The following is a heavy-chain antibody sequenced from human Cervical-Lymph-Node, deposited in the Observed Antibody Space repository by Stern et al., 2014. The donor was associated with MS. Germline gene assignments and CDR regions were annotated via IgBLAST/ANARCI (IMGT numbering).Heavy chain of an antibody. CDR1: GFTFSNAW. Sequence: ELQLVESGGGLVQPGGSLRLSCAASGFTFSNAWMNWVRQAPGKGLEWVGRIQRGSDGGTSDSAAPVKDRFIISRDDSKNTVFLQLNSLKIEDTAMYYCTTSFVGANAFDIWGQGTMVTVSP. V-gene: IGHV3-15*01. CDR3: TTSFVGANAFDI. D-gene: IGHD1-26*01. CDR2: IQRGSDGGTS. J-gene: IGHJ3*02.